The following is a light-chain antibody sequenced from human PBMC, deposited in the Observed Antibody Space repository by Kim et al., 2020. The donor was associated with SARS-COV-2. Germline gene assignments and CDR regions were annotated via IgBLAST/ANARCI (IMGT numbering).Light chain of an antibody. J-gene: IGKJ2*01. CDR3: QHYNSYPYT. V-gene: IGKV1-5*03. Sequence: SASVGDSFTIPCRASQSISDWLAWYQQKPGKAPNLLIYKASTLESGVPSRFSGIGSGTEFSLTIASLQPDDFATYYCQHYNSYPYTFGQGTKLEI. CDR1: QSISDW. CDR2: KAS.